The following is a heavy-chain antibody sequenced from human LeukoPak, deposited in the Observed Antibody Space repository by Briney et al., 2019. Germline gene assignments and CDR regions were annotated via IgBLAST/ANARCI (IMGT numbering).Heavy chain of an antibody. CDR3: ARDCSSTSCPAGRYFDWGAFDI. V-gene: IGHV3-48*03. CDR1: GFTFSSYE. D-gene: IGHD2-2*01. CDR2: ISSSVSTI. J-gene: IGHJ3*02. Sequence: GGSLRLSCAASGFTFSSYEMNWVRQAPGKGLEWVSYISSSVSTIYYADSVNVRFTFSRNNAKNSLYLNMTSLRAEDTAVYYCARDCSSTSCPAGRYFDWGAFDIWGQGTMVTVYS.